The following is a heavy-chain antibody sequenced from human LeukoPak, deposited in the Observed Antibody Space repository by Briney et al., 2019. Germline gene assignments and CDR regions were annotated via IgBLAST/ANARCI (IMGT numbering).Heavy chain of an antibody. CDR1: GSTFSSYA. J-gene: IGHJ4*02. CDR3: AREAYCSSTSCPPGIGQFDY. Sequence: GRSLRLSCAASGSTFSSYAMHWVRQAPGKGLEWVAVISYDGSNKYYADSVKGRFTISRDNSKNTLYLQMNSLRAEDTAVYYCAREAYCSSTSCPPGIGQFDYWGQGTLVTVSS. CDR2: ISYDGSNK. D-gene: IGHD2-2*01. V-gene: IGHV3-30*01.